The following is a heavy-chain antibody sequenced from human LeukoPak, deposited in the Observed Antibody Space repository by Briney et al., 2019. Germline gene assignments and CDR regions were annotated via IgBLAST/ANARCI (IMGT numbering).Heavy chain of an antibody. CDR1: GFTVSSNY. CDR2: IKQDGSEK. J-gene: IGHJ4*02. V-gene: IGHV3-7*05. Sequence: GGSLRLSCAASGFTVSSNYMSWVRQAPGKGLEWVANIKQDGSEKYYVDSVKGRFTISRDNAKNSLYLQMNSLRAEDTAVYYCARDGGYDILTGYSPDYWGQGTLVTVSS. D-gene: IGHD3-9*01. CDR3: ARDGGYDILTGYSPDY.